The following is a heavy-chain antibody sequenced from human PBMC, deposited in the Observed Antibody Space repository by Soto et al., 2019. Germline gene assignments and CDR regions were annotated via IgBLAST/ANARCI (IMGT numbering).Heavy chain of an antibody. D-gene: IGHD2-2*01. CDR1: GFTFSSYA. V-gene: IGHV3-23*01. Sequence: GGSLILSCAASGFTFSSYAMGWVLQAPGKGLEWVSAISGSGGSTYYADSVKGRFTISRDNSKNTLYLQMNSLRAEDTAVYYCVLGPYGMDVWGQGTTATVYS. CDR3: VLGPYGMDV. CDR2: ISGSGGST. J-gene: IGHJ6*02.